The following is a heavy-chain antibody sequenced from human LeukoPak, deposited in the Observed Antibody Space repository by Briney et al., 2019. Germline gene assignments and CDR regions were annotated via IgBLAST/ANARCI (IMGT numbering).Heavy chain of an antibody. V-gene: IGHV4-59*01. CDR1: GGSISSYY. CDR3: ARASNYDSSGYYPLADY. Sequence: PSETLSLTCTVSGGSISSYYWSWIRQPPGKGLEWIGYIYYSGSTNYNPSLKSRVTISVDTSKNQFSLKLSSVTAADTAVYYCARASNYDSSGYYPLADYWGQGALVTVSS. J-gene: IGHJ4*02. CDR2: IYYSGST. D-gene: IGHD3-22*01.